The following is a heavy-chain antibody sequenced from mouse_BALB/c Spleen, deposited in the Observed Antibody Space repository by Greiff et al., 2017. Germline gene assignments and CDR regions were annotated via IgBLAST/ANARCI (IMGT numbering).Heavy chain of an antibody. Sequence: QVQLKQSGPGLVAPSQSLSITCTVSGFSLTGYGVHWVRQPPGKGLEWLGMIWGDGSTDDNSALISRLSISKDNSKSQGFLKMNSLQTDDTARYYCARGWINDAMDYWGQGTSVTVSS. V-gene: IGHV2-6-7*01. D-gene: IGHD2-12*01. CDR1: GFSLTGYG. CDR2: IWGDGST. J-gene: IGHJ4*01. CDR3: ARGWINDAMDY.